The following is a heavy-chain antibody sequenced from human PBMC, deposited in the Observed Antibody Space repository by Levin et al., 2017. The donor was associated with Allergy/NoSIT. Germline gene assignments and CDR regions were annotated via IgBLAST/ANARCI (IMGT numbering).Heavy chain of an antibody. CDR3: ASRSGGTHYYELIFDY. V-gene: IGHV5-10-1*01. D-gene: IGHD2-15*01. Sequence: GESLKISCKGSGYSFTSYWISWVRQMPGKGLEWMGRIDPSDSYTNYSPSFQGHVTISADKSISTAYLQWSSLKASDTAMYYCASRSGGTHYYELIFDYWGQGTLVTVSS. J-gene: IGHJ4*02. CDR1: GYSFTSYW. CDR2: IDPSDSYT.